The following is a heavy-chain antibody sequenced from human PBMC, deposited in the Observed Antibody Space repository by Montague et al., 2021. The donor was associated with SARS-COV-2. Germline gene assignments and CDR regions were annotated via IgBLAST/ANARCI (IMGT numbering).Heavy chain of an antibody. CDR3: ARDLAAYYRSRSYYNLIDAFDT. D-gene: IGHD3-10*01. CDR2: IYSSGST. V-gene: IGHV4-61*02. J-gene: IGHJ3*02. Sequence: TLSLTCTVSGGSISSGSYYWSWIRQPAGKGLEWIGSIYSSGSTNYNPFLKSRVTISVDTSKNQFSLKLSSVTAADTAVYYCARDLAAYYRSRSYYNLIDAFDTWGQGTMVTVSS. CDR1: GGSISSGSYY.